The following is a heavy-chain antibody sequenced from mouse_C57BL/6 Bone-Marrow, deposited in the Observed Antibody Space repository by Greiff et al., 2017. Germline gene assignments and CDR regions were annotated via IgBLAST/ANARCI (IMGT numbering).Heavy chain of an antibody. Sequence: VQLQQPGAELVKPGASVKMSCKASGYTFTSYWITWVKQRPGQGLEWIGDIYPGSGSTNYNEKFKSKATLTVDTSSSTAYMQLSSLTSEDSAVYYWARPYYSNYWYFDVWGTGPRSPSPQ. CDR1: GYTFTSYW. V-gene: IGHV1-55*01. D-gene: IGHD2-5*01. J-gene: IGHJ1*03. CDR2: IYPGSGST. CDR3: ARPYYSNYWYFDV.